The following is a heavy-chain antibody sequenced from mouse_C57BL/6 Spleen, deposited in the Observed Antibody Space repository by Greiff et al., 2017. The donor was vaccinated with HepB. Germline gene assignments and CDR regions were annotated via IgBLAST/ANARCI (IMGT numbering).Heavy chain of an antibody. Sequence: EVMLVESGGGLVKPGGSLKLSCAASGFTFSDYGMHWVRQAPEKGLEWVAYISSGSSTIYYADTVKGRFTISRDNAKNTLFLQMTSLRSEDTAMYYGARNYYGSSYGFAYWGQGTLVTVSA. D-gene: IGHD1-1*01. CDR1: GFTFSDYG. V-gene: IGHV5-17*01. CDR3: ARNYYGSSYGFAY. CDR2: ISSGSSTI. J-gene: IGHJ3*01.